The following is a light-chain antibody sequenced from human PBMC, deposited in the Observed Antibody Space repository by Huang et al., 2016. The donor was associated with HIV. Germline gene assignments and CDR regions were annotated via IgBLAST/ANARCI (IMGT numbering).Light chain of an antibody. V-gene: IGKV3-15*01. CDR2: GAF. Sequence: EVVMRQSPATLSVSPGESATLSCWASQSVSNNLAWYQQKVGKAPRLLIHGAFTRATGIPARFSGSGSETEFTLTISSLQSEDFAVYYCQQYNNWPATFGQGTKVEFK. CDR3: QQYNNWPAT. J-gene: IGKJ1*01. CDR1: QSVSNN.